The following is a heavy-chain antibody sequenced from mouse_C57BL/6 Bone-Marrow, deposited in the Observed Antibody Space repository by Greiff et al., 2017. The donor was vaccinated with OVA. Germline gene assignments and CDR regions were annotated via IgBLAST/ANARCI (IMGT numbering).Heavy chain of an antibody. Sequence: VQLQQSGAELVRPGTSVKMSCKASGYTFTNYWIGWVKQRPGHGLEWIGEIYPGGGYTNYNEKFKGKATLTADKSSSTAYMQFSSLTSEDSAIYYCARRGCIPWWYFDVWGTGTTVTVSS. V-gene: IGHV1-63*01. CDR1: GYTFTNYW. CDR3: ARRGCIPWWYFDV. J-gene: IGHJ1*03. CDR2: IYPGGGYT. D-gene: IGHD3-3*01.